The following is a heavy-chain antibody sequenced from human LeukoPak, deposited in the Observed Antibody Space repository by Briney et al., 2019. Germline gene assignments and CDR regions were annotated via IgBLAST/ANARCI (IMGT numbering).Heavy chain of an antibody. J-gene: IGHJ4*02. V-gene: IGHV3-74*01. CDR2: IKGDGGSP. CDR1: GFTFSNYW. Sequence: GGSLTLSCAASGFTFSNYWMHWVRQAPGKGLVWVSRIKGDGGSPTYADSVKGRFTISRDNAKHTLYLQMNSLRAEDTAVYYCARKPDYYGADYWGQGTLVADSS. CDR3: ARKPDYYGADY. D-gene: IGHD3-10*01.